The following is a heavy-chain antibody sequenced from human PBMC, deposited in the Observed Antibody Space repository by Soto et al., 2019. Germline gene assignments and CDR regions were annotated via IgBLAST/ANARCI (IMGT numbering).Heavy chain of an antibody. D-gene: IGHD3-9*01. Sequence: GASVKVSCKASGYTFTSYAMHWVRQAPGQRLEWMGWINAGNGNTKYSQKFQGRVTITRDTSASTAYMELSSLRSEDTAVYYCARENTILTGYFTLDYYYGMDVWGQGTTVTVSS. CDR2: INAGNGNT. CDR3: ARENTILTGYFTLDYYYGMDV. V-gene: IGHV1-3*01. J-gene: IGHJ6*02. CDR1: GYTFTSYA.